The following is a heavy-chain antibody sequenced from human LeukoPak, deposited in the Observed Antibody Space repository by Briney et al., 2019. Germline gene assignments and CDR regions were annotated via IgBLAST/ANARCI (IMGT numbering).Heavy chain of an antibody. CDR3: ARAQDSSSWYVWDY. D-gene: IGHD6-13*01. V-gene: IGHV3-7*01. CDR2: IKQDGSEK. CDR1: GFTFSSYG. J-gene: IGHJ4*02. Sequence: PGGSLRLSCAASGFTFSSYGMHWVRQAPGKGLEWVANIKQDGSEKYYVDSVKGRFTISRDNSKNTLYLQMNSLRAEDTAVYYCARAQDSSSWYVWDYWGQGTLVTVSS.